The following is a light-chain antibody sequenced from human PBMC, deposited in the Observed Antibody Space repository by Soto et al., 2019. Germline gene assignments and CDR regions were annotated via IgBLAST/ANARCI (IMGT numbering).Light chain of an antibody. CDR3: SSYAGGNNYV. Sequence: QSALTQPPSASGSPGQAVTISCTGTSSDVGGYNYVSWYQQHPGKATKLMIYEVSKRPSGVPDRFSGSKSGNTASLTVSGLQAEDEADYYCSSYAGGNNYVFGTGTKLTVL. CDR1: SSDVGGYNY. V-gene: IGLV2-8*01. J-gene: IGLJ1*01. CDR2: EVS.